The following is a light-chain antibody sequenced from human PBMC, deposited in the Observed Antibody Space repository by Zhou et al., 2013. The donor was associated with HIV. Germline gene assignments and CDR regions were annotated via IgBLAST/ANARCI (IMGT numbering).Light chain of an antibody. CDR2: KVS. V-gene: IGKV2-30*02. CDR1: QSLVHSDGNTY. J-gene: IGKJ4*01. CDR3: MQGTHWLT. Sequence: DVVMTQSPLSLPVTLGQPASISCRSSQSLVHSDGNTYLSWFQQRPGQSPRRLIYKVSSRDSGVPDRFSGSGSGTDFTLKISRVEAEDIGVYYCMQGTHWLTFGGGTKVEIK.